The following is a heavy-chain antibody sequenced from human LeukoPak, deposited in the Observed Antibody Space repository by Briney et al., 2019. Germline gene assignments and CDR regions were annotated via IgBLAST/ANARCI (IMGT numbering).Heavy chain of an antibody. V-gene: IGHV4-59*01. CDR2: IYYSGTT. J-gene: IGHJ4*02. CDR3: AREPRSPGGRGRPFDF. D-gene: IGHD2-15*01. Sequence: SETLSLTCTVSGGSISSYFWSWIRQPPGKGLEWIGCIYYSGTTNYNPSLKSRVTISVDTSKNQFSLRLSSVTAADTAVYYCAREPRSPGGRGRPFDFWGQGTLVTVSS. CDR1: GGSISSYF.